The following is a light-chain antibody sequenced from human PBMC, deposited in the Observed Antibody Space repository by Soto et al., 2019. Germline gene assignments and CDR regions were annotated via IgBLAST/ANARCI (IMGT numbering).Light chain of an antibody. J-gene: IGLJ1*01. CDR3: SSYAGSNTYV. V-gene: IGLV2-8*01. CDR2: EVS. CDR1: SSDIGAYNY. Sequence: QSVLTQPPSASGSPGQSVTISCTGTSSDIGAYNYVSWYQQYPGKAPKLMIYEVSKRPSGVPDRFSGSKSGNTASLTVSGLQAEDETDYYCSSYAGSNTYVFGTGTKLTVL.